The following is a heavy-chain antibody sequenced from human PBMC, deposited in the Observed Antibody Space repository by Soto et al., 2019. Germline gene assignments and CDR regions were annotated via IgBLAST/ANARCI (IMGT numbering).Heavy chain of an antibody. D-gene: IGHD5-18*01. CDR1: GGTFSSYT. Sequence: QVQLVQSGAEVKKPGSSVKVSCKASGGTFSSYTISWVRQAPGQGLEWMGRIIPILGIANYAQKFQGRVTITADKSTSTAYMELSRLRSEDTAVYYCAYTAMVTGAFDIWGQGTMVTVSS. CDR3: AYTAMVTGAFDI. V-gene: IGHV1-69*02. CDR2: IIPILGIA. J-gene: IGHJ3*02.